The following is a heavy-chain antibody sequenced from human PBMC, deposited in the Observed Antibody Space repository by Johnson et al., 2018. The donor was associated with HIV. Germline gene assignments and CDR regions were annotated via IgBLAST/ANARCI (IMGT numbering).Heavy chain of an antibody. D-gene: IGHD3-16*01. CDR3: AKGSGGEADAFDI. CDR2: MWYDGSNK. CDR1: GINFDNYG. V-gene: IGHV3-33*03. Sequence: QVQLVESGGGVVQPGRSLRLSCAASGINFDNYGMSWVRQAPGKGLEWVAVMWYDGSNKYYADSVKGRFTISRDNAKNSLYLQMNSLRAEDTALYYCAKGSGGEADAFDIWGQGTMVTVSS. J-gene: IGHJ3*02.